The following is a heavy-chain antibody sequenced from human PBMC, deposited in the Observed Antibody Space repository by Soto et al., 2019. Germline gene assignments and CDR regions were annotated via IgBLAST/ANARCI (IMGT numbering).Heavy chain of an antibody. CDR1: GFNVSSTH. V-gene: IGHV3-53*01. Sequence: EVQLVESGGGLIQPGGSLRLSCAASGFNVSSTHMSWVRQAPGKGLEWVSLLYSGGRTYYADSVKGRFTISRDNSKNTLYLQMNSLRAEDTAVYYCAIRRGYSGYDSAFDVWGQGTMVTVSS. D-gene: IGHD5-12*01. J-gene: IGHJ3*01. CDR2: LYSGGRT. CDR3: AIRRGYSGYDSAFDV.